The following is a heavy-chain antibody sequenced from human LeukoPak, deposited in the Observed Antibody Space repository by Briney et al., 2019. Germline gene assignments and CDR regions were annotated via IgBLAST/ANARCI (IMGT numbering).Heavy chain of an antibody. Sequence: GRSLRLSCAASGFTFSSYAMHWVRQAPGKGLEWVSAISGSGGSTYYADSVKGRFTISRDNSKNTLYLQMNSLRAEDTAVYYCAKDPYDFWSGYGQFDYWGQGTLVTVSS. CDR3: AKDPYDFWSGYGQFDY. D-gene: IGHD3-3*01. J-gene: IGHJ4*02. V-gene: IGHV3-23*01. CDR1: GFTFSSYA. CDR2: ISGSGGST.